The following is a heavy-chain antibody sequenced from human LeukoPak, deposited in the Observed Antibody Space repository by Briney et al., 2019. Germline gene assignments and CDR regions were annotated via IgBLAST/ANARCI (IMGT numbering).Heavy chain of an antibody. D-gene: IGHD4-17*01. J-gene: IGHJ4*02. V-gene: IGHV1-18*01. CDR2: ISAYNGNT. CDR3: ARDRHGDYVPYFDY. Sequence: ASVTLCRNASGYTFTSYGISWGRQAPGPGLEWMGWISAYNGNTNYAQKLQGRVTMTTDTSTSTAYMELRSLRSDDTAVYYCARDRHGDYVPYFDYWGQGTLVTVSP. CDR1: GYTFTSYG.